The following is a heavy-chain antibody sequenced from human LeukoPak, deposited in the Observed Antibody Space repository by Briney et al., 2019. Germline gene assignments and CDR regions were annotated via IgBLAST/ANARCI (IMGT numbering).Heavy chain of an antibody. D-gene: IGHD6-19*01. J-gene: IGHJ4*02. CDR2: IGAAGVT. Sequence: PGGSLRLSCAGSGFTFSRYTMSWFRQAPGKGLEWVSVIGAAGVTYYAESVKGRFIISRDNDKNTVYLQMNCLSAEDTAVYYCVRDDDMSSGWYELDYWGQGTLVTVSS. CDR1: GFTFSRYT. CDR3: VRDDDMSSGWYELDY. V-gene: IGHV3-23*01.